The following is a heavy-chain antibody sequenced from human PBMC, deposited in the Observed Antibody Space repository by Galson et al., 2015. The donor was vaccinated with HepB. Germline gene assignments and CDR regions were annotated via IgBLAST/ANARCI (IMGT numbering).Heavy chain of an antibody. CDR1: GFTFSSYG. Sequence: SLRLSCAASGFTFSSYGMHWVRQAPGKGLEWVAVISYDGSNKYYADSVKGRFTISRDNSKNTLYLQMNSLRAEDTAVYYCAKDQYSSSLDYWGQGTLVTVSS. CDR3: AKDQYSSSLDY. D-gene: IGHD6-6*01. V-gene: IGHV3-30*18. CDR2: ISYDGSNK. J-gene: IGHJ4*02.